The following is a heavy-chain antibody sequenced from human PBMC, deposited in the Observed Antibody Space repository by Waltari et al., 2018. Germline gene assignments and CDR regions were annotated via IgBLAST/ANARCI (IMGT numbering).Heavy chain of an antibody. V-gene: IGHV3-21*03. D-gene: IGHD3-10*01. CDR1: GFDFSDYD. CDR2: IGGPHSNI. Sequence: EVQLAESGGGLVKPGGSLRLSCTASGFDFSDYDMNWVRPAPGTGLVLVSSIGGPHSNILYADSVKGRFTVSRDNAKNSLYLQMDNLRAEDSGLYFCTRDLYGSGGDWFDPWGQGTLVTVSS. J-gene: IGHJ5*02. CDR3: TRDLYGSGGDWFDP.